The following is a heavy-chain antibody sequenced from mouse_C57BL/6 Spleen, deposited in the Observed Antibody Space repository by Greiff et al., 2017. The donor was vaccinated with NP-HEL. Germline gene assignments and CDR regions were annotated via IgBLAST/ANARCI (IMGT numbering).Heavy chain of an antibody. V-gene: IGHV7-3*01. CDR1: GFPFTDFY. CDR3: ARYINPDAMDY. CDR2: IRNKANGYTT. Sequence: EVQGVESGGGLVQPGGSLCLPCAASGFPFTDFYLSWVRQPPVKALVWLGFIRNKANGYTTESSPSVMGRFTISRDNSQSILYLQMNALGAEDSATYYCARYINPDAMDYWGQGTSVTVSS. J-gene: IGHJ4*01.